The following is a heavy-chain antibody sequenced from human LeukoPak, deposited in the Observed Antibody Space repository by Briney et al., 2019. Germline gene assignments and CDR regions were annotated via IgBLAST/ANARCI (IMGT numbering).Heavy chain of an antibody. V-gene: IGHV3-11*01. CDR1: GFTFSDYY. CDR2: ISSSCSTI. D-gene: IGHD3-22*01. CDR3: ARKYYYDSSGYLGY. J-gene: IGHJ4*02. Sequence: PGGSLRLSCAASGFTFSDYYMSWIRQAPGKGLEWVSYISSSCSTIYYADSVKGRFTISRDNAKNSLYLQMNSLRAEDTAVYYCARKYYYDSSGYLGYWGQGTLVTVSS.